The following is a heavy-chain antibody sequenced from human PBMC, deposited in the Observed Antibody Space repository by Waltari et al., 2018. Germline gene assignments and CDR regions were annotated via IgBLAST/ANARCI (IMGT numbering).Heavy chain of an antibody. Sequence: EVQLLESGGGLVQPGGSLRLSCAASGLIFSNYAISWVRQAPGKGLEWVSAISGSGDNTYYADSVKGRFTISRDNSKNTLYLQMNSLRAEDKAVYYCSKDADDSDYGLFDYWGQGTLVTVSS. CDR3: SKDADDSDYGLFDY. CDR1: GLIFSNYA. J-gene: IGHJ4*02. V-gene: IGHV3-23*01. CDR2: ISGSGDNT. D-gene: IGHD4-17*01.